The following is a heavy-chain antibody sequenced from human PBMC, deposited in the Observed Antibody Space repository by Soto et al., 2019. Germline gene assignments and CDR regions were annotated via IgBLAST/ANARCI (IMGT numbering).Heavy chain of an antibody. CDR1: GGSFSGYY. CDR3: ARYSSTWSKYLQH. J-gene: IGHJ1*01. CDR2: INHGGSA. Sequence: VQLQQWGAGLLKTSETLSLTCAVYGGSFSGYYWSWIRQTPGKRLEWVGDINHGGSANYNPSLTRRATFSLDLSKNQFSLKLNSVIAADTAVYYCARYSSTWSKYLQHWGRGSLVIVSS. D-gene: IGHD6-13*01. V-gene: IGHV4-34*01.